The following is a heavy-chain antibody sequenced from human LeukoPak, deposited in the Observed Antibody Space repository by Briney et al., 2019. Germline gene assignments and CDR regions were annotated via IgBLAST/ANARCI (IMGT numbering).Heavy chain of an antibody. CDR1: GFTFSNAW. Sequence: GGSLRLSCAASGFTFSNAWMSWVRQAPGRGLEWVGRIKSKTDGGTTDYAAPVKGRFTISRDDSKNTLYLQMNSLKTEDTAVYYCTTDPDSNYAYYFDYWGQGTLVTVSS. V-gene: IGHV3-15*01. CDR2: IKSKTDGGTT. CDR3: TTDPDSNYAYYFDY. D-gene: IGHD4-11*01. J-gene: IGHJ4*02.